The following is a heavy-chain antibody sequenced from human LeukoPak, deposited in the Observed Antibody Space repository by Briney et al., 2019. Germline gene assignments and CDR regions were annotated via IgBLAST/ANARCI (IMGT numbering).Heavy chain of an antibody. CDR1: GFTFSSNW. CDR2: IKQDGSEK. J-gene: IGHJ4*02. V-gene: IGHV3-7*01. D-gene: IGHD3-3*01. Sequence: GGSLRLSCAASGFTFSSNWMSWVRQAPGKGLEGVPNIKQDGSEKYYVDSVKGRFTISRDNAKNSLYLQMNSLRAEDTAVYYCARVKAELRFLEWLDYWGQGTLVTVSS. CDR3: ARVKAELRFLEWLDY.